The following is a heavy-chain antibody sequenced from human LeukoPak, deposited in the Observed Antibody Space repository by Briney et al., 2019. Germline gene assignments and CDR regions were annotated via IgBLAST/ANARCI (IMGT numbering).Heavy chain of an antibody. CDR1: GGTFSSYA. J-gene: IGHJ4*02. V-gene: IGHV1-18*01. Sequence: GASVKVSCKASGGTFSSYAISWVRQAPGQGLEWMGWISAYNGNTNYAQKLQGRVTMTTDTSTSTAYMELRSLRSDDTAVYYCARRTYGPRYYFDYWGQGTLVTVSS. CDR3: ARRTYGPRYYFDY. D-gene: IGHD4-17*01. CDR2: ISAYNGNT.